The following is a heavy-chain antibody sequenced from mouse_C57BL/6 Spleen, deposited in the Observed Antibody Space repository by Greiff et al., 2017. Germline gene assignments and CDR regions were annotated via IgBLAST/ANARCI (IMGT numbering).Heavy chain of an antibody. CDR3: ARRGITTVVATHYWYFDV. J-gene: IGHJ1*03. Sequence: QVQLKESGAELVKPGASVKISCKASGYAFSSYWMNWVKQRPGKGLEWIGQIYPGDGDTNYNGKFKGKATLTADKSSSTAYMQLSSLTSEDSAVYFCARRGITTVVATHYWYFDVGGTGTTVTVSS. V-gene: IGHV1-80*01. D-gene: IGHD1-1*01. CDR1: GYAFSSYW. CDR2: IYPGDGDT.